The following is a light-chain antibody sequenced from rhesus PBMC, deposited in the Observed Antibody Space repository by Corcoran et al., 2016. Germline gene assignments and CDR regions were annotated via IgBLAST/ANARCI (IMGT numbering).Light chain of an antibody. CDR3: QETSDLFT. V-gene: IGKV3-31*02. CDR1: QSVRSY. J-gene: IGKJ3*01. CDR2: GAS. Sequence: EIVMTQSPATLSLSPGETATISCRTSQSVRSYLAWYQQKPGQAPRLPIYGASIRATGIPDRFSGSGYGTDVTLTIRSLEPEDFAVVYCQETSDLFTFGPGTKLDIK.